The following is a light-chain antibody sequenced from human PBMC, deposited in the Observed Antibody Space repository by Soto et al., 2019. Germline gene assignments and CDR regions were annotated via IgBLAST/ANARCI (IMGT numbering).Light chain of an antibody. J-gene: IGLJ3*02. CDR1: SRDVGGYNY. CDR2: DVT. Sequence: QSALTQPASVSGSPGQSITISCIGTSRDVGGYNYVSWYQHHPDKAPKLMIYDVTNRPSGISNRFSGFKSGITASLTISGLQAEDEADYYCSSYATGSTVLFGGGTKLTVL. V-gene: IGLV2-14*03. CDR3: SSYATGSTVL.